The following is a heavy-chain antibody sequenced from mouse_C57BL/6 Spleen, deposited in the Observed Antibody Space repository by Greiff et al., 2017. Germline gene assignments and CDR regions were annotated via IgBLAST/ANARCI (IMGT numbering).Heavy chain of an antibody. V-gene: IGHV1-18*01. CDR3: ARCDSSGYVWFAY. Sequence: DVKLQESGPELVKPGASVKIPCKASGYTFTDYNMDWVKQSHGKSLEWIGDINPNNGGTIYNQKFKGKATLTVDKSSSTAYMELRSLTSEDTAVYYCARCDSSGYVWFAYWGQGTLVTVSA. J-gene: IGHJ3*01. D-gene: IGHD3-2*02. CDR2: INPNNGGT. CDR1: GYTFTDYN.